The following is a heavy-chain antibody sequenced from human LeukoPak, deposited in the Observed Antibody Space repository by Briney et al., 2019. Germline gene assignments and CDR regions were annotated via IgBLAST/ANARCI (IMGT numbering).Heavy chain of an antibody. V-gene: IGHV3-23*01. D-gene: IGHD2-15*01. CDR1: GFTFSTYA. Sequence: PGGCLRLSCAASGFTFSTYAMSWVRQAPGKGLEWVSAISTTGDNTYYADSVKGRFTISRDNSKNTQFLQMNSLRAEDTAVYYCLGYCRGGSCYSGAHWGQGTLVTVSS. J-gene: IGHJ4*02. CDR2: ISTTGDNT. CDR3: LGYCRGGSCYSGAH.